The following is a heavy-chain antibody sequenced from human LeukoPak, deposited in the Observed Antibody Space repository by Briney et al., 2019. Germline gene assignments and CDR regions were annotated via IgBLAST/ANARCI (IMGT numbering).Heavy chain of an antibody. D-gene: IGHD2-2*02. CDR1: GFTFSSYG. CDR2: IWYDGSNK. V-gene: IGHV3-33*06. CDR3: AKGDCSSTSCYTDY. Sequence: GGSLRLSCAASGFTFSSYGMHWVRQAPGKGLEWVAVIWYDGSNKYYADSVKGRFTISRDNSKNTLYLQMNSLRAEDTAVYYCAKGDCSSTSCYTDYWGQGTLVTVSS. J-gene: IGHJ4*02.